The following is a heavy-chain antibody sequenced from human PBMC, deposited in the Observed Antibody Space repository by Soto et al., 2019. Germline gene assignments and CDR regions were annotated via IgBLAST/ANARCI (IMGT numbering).Heavy chain of an antibody. CDR3: ARDNYYGSGSDY. J-gene: IGHJ4*02. V-gene: IGHV4-59*01. CDR1: GGSISNYY. CDR2: IYYSGST. Sequence: SETLSLTCTVSGGSISNYYWSWIRQPPGKGLEWIGYIYYSGSTEYNPSLKSRATISVDTSKNQFSLKLSSVTAADTAVYYCARDNYYGSGSDYWGQGALVTVSS. D-gene: IGHD3-10*01.